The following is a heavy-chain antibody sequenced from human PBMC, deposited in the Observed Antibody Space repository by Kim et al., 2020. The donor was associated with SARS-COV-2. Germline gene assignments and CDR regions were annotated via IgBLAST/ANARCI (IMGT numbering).Heavy chain of an antibody. CDR2: IRGDGSSA. Sequence: GGSLRLSCAASGFTFSSYSMNWVRQAPGKGLVWVSCIRGDGSSASYADSVGGRFTISRDNAKNTLYLQMNSLRAEDTAVYYCARDGGGLRPDLWGQGTMVTVSS. V-gene: IGHV3-74*01. CDR3: ARDGGGLRPDL. J-gene: IGHJ3*01. CDR1: GFTFSSYS. D-gene: IGHD5-12*01.